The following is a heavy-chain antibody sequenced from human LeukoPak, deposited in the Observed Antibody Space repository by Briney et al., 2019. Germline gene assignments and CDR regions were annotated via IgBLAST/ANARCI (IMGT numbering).Heavy chain of an antibody. CDR1: GVSLSSYY. D-gene: IGHD3-16*01. CDR2: IYYSGST. J-gene: IGHJ4*02. CDR3: ASLWVPTTDFDY. V-gene: IGHV4-59*01. Sequence: KPSETLSLTCPVSGVSLSSYYWSWIRPPPGKGLEWIGYIYYSGSTNYNPSLKSRVTISVDTSKNQCSLKRSSVTAADTAVYYCASLWVPTTDFDYWGQGTLVTVSS.